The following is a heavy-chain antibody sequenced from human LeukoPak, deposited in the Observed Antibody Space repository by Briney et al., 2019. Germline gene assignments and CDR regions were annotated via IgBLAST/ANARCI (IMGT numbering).Heavy chain of an antibody. J-gene: IGHJ4*02. Sequence: SETLSLTCTVSGYSISSGYYWGWIRQPPGKGLEWIGSIYHSGSTYYNPSLKSRVTISVDTSKNQFSLKLSSVTAADTAVYYCARFVDYYGSGSYPHYWGQGTLVTVSS. CDR1: GYSISSGYY. CDR3: ARFVDYYGSGSYPHY. CDR2: IYHSGST. V-gene: IGHV4-38-2*02. D-gene: IGHD3-10*01.